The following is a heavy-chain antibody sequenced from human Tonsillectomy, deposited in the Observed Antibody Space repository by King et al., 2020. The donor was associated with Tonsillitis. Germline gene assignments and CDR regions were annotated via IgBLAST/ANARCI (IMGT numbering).Heavy chain of an antibody. D-gene: IGHD2-15*01. CDR1: SDSISTYY. CDR3: ASSHFCSGGSCFPLMAVDF. V-gene: IGHV4-59*01. J-gene: IGHJ3*01. Sequence: QLQESGPGLVKPSETLSLTCTVSSDSISTYYWNWIRQSPGKGLEWIGYIHYSGSTNYNPSLKSRVTISVDTSKNQLSLYLTSVTAADTAVYYCASSHFCSGGSCFPLMAVDFWGQGTMITVAS. CDR2: IHYSGST.